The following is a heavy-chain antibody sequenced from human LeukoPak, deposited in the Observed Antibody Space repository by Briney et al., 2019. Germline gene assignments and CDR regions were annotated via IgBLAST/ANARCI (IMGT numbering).Heavy chain of an antibody. CDR1: GFTFSSNY. Sequence: GGSLRLSCAASGFTFSSNYIHWVRQAPGKGLVLVSRINSDGSNTNYADSVKGRFTISRDNAKNSLYLQMSNLRAEDTAVYFCARGGGLDVWGRGATVTVSS. CDR3: ARGGGLDV. D-gene: IGHD3-16*01. V-gene: IGHV3-74*01. CDR2: INSDGSNT. J-gene: IGHJ6*02.